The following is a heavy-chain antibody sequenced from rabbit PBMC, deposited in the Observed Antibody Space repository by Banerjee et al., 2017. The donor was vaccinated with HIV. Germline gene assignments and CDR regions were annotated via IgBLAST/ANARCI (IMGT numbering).Heavy chain of an antibody. V-gene: IGHV1S45*01. Sequence: QEQLEESGGDLVKPGASLTLTCTASGFSFSSSYYMCWVRQAPGKGLEWIACIYAGSSGNSYYASWANGRFTISETSSTTVTLQMTSLTAADTATYFCVRDQDYYTDGYAGLLMGIAGMDLWGPGTLVTVS. J-gene: IGHJ6*01. CDR1: GFSFSSSYY. CDR3: VRDQDYYTDGYAGLLMGIAGMDL. D-gene: IGHD4-2*01. CDR2: IYAGSSGNS.